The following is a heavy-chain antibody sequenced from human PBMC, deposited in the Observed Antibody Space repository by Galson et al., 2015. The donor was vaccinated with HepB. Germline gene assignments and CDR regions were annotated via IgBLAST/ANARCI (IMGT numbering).Heavy chain of an antibody. Sequence: SVKVSCKASGYTFTSYYMHWVRQAPGQGLEWMGIINPSGGSTSYAQKLQGRVTMTRDTSTSTIYMELSSLRSEDTAVYYCARGVLLWFGEHPAQSYYYYYGMDVWGQGTTATVSS. CDR3: ARGVLLWFGEHPAQSYYYYYGMDV. CDR1: GYTFTSYY. J-gene: IGHJ6*02. V-gene: IGHV1-46*04. CDR2: INPSGGST. D-gene: IGHD3-10*01.